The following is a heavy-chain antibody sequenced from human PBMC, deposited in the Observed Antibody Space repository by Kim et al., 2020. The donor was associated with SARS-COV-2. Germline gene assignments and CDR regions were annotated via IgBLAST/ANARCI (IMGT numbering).Heavy chain of an antibody. V-gene: IGHV1-8*01. Sequence: AQKFQGGVTMTRNTSISTAYMELSSLRSEDTAVYYCARVLHRSRGGWFDPWGQGTLVTVSS. CDR3: ARVLHRSRGGWFDP. J-gene: IGHJ5*02. D-gene: IGHD3-10*01.